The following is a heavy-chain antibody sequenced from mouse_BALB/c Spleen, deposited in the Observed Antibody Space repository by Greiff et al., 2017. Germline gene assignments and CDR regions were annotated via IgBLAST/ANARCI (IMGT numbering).Heavy chain of an antibody. V-gene: IGHV5-9-4*01. CDR3: AREDPSYGSSYGRFAY. CDR2: ISSGGSYT. CDR1: GFTFSSYA. J-gene: IGHJ3*01. D-gene: IGHD1-1*01. Sequence: EVQGVESGGGLVKPGGSLKLSCAASGFTFSSYAMSWVRQSPEKRLEWVAEISSGGSYTYYPDTVTGRFTIARDNAKNTLYLEMSSLRSAETAMYYCAREDPSYGSSYGRFAYWGQGTLVTVSA.